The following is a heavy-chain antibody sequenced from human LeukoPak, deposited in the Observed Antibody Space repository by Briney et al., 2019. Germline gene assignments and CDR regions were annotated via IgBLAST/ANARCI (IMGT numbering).Heavy chain of an antibody. CDR1: GFTFSTYW. Sequence: PGGSLRLSCAASGFTFSTYWMSWVRQAPGKGLEWVANIKQDGSEKYYVDSVKGRFTVSRDNAKNSLYLQMNSLRAEDTAVYYCARDYLYCGGDCFVDDWGQGTLVTVSS. V-gene: IGHV3-7*01. D-gene: IGHD2-21*02. J-gene: IGHJ4*02. CDR2: IKQDGSEK. CDR3: ARDYLYCGGDCFVDD.